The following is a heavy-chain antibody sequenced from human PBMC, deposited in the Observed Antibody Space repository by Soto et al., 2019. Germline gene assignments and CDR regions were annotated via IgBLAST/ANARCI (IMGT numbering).Heavy chain of an antibody. V-gene: IGHV1-18*01. CDR3: ARDPGFGFGYSYAFAMDV. Sequence: QVQLVQSGAEVKKPGASVKVSCKASGYTFSNYGISWVRQGPGQGLEWMGWISGYNGNTHYEEKVQDRIKMTTDTRTSTTYMALRSLRSDDTAVYFCARDPGFGFGYSYAFAMDVWGQGTTVTVSS. D-gene: IGHD5-18*01. CDR1: GYTFSNYG. J-gene: IGHJ6*02. CDR2: ISGYNGNT.